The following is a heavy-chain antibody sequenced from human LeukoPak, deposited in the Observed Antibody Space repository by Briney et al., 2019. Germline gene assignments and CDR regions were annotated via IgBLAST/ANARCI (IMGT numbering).Heavy chain of an antibody. J-gene: IGHJ4*02. D-gene: IGHD3-3*01. Sequence: GRSLRLSCAASGFTFSSYAMHWVRQAPGKGVEWVAVISYDGSNKYYADSVKGRFTISRDNSKNTLYLQMNSLRAEDTAVYYCARERLQPYDSFDYWGQGTLVTVSS. CDR1: GFTFSSYA. CDR2: ISYDGSNK. V-gene: IGHV3-30-3*01. CDR3: ARERLQPYDSFDY.